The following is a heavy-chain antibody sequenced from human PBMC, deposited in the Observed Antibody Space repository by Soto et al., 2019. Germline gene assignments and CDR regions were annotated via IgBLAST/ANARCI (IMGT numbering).Heavy chain of an antibody. Sequence: QVQLQQWGAGLLKPSETLSLTCAVYGGSFSGYYWSWIRQPPGKGLEWIGEINHSGSTNYNPSLKGRVTISVDTSKNPFSLKLSSVTAADTAVYYCAGGRRLDVWGQGTTVTVSS. J-gene: IGHJ6*02. CDR3: AGGRRLDV. CDR2: INHSGST. V-gene: IGHV4-34*01. CDR1: GGSFSGYY.